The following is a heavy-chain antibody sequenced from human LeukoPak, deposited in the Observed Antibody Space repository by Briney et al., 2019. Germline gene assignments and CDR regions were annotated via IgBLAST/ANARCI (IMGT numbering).Heavy chain of an antibody. J-gene: IGHJ4*02. D-gene: IGHD1-26*01. Sequence: GGSLRLSCAASRFTFSSYGMHWVRQAPGKGLEWVAFIRYDGSNKYYADSVKGRFTISRDNSKNTLYLQMNSLRAEDTAVYYFAKDGSGSPIVGATAPHYWGQGTLVTVSS. CDR2: IRYDGSNK. CDR3: AKDGSGSPIVGATAPHY. CDR1: RFTFSSYG. V-gene: IGHV3-30*02.